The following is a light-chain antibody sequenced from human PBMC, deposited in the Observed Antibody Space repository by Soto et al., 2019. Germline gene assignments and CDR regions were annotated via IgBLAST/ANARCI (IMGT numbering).Light chain of an antibody. V-gene: IGLV2-8*01. CDR2: EVT. CDR1: SSDLGGYNY. Sequence: QSVLTQPPSASGSPGQSVTISCTGASSDLGGYNYVSWYQQHPGKAPKLLIYEVTKRPSGVPDRFSGSKSGNTASLTVSGLQAEDEADYYCSSYAGSNKGVFGGGTKVTVL. CDR3: SSYAGSNKGV. J-gene: IGLJ2*01.